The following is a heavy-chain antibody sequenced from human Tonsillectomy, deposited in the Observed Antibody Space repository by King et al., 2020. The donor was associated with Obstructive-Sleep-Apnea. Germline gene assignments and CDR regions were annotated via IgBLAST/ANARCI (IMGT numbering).Heavy chain of an antibody. J-gene: IGHJ3*02. V-gene: IGHV3-33*01. CDR1: GFTFSSYG. D-gene: IGHD5-12*01. CDR3: AREMSGYDGAFDI. CDR2: IWYDGRNK. Sequence: QVQLVESGGGVVQPGRSLRLSCAASGFTFSSYGMHWVRQAPGKGLEWVALIWYDGRNKNYADSVKGRFTISRDNSKNTLFLQMNSLRAEDTAVYYCAREMSGYDGAFDIWGQGTIVTVSS.